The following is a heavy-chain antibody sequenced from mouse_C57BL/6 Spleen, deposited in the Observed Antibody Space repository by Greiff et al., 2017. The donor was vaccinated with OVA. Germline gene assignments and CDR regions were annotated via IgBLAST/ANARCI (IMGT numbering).Heavy chain of an antibody. CDR1: GFTFSNYW. Sequence: EVMLVESGGGLVQPGGSMKLSCVASGFTFSNYWMNWVRQSPEKGLEWVAQIRLKSDNYATHYAESVKGRFTISRDDSKSSVYLQMNNLRAEDTGIYYCTGRDDYDWFAYWGQGTLVTVSA. D-gene: IGHD2-4*01. CDR2: IRLKSDNYAT. V-gene: IGHV6-3*01. J-gene: IGHJ3*01. CDR3: TGRDDYDWFAY.